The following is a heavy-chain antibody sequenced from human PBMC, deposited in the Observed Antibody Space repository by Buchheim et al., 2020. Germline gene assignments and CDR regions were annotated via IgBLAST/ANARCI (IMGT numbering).Heavy chain of an antibody. V-gene: IGHV3-30*18. CDR1: GFTFSSYG. D-gene: IGHD3-10*01. CDR3: AKGPHYYGSGSYCEGEWNFDY. J-gene: IGHJ4*02. Sequence: QVQLVESGGGVVQPGRSLRLSCAASGFTFSSYGMHWVRQAPGKGLEWVAVISYDGSNKYYADSVKGRFTISRDNSKNTLYLQMNSLRAEDTAVYYCAKGPHYYGSGSYCEGEWNFDYWGQGTL. CDR2: ISYDGSNK.